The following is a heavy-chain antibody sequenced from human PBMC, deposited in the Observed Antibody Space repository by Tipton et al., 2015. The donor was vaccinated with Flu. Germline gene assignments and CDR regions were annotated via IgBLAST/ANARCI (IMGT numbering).Heavy chain of an antibody. D-gene: IGHD6-13*01. Sequence: GLVKPSETLSLTCAVYGGSFSGYYCSWIRQPPGKGLEWIGEINHSGSTNYNPSLKSRVTMSVDTSKNQFSLKLSSVTAADTAVYYCARGRGAAAGNFDYWGQGTLVTVSS. J-gene: IGHJ4*02. CDR2: INHSGST. CDR3: ARGRGAAAGNFDY. CDR1: GGSFSGYY. V-gene: IGHV4-34*01.